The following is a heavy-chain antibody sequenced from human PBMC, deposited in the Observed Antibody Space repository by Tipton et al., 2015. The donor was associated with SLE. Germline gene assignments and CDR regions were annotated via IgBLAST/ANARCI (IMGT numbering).Heavy chain of an antibody. D-gene: IGHD3-9*01. J-gene: IGHJ4*02. CDR3: ARLYYDILTGYYRPFY. CDR2: IYYSGST. CDR1: GGSISSSNYY. Sequence: TLSLTCTVSGGSISSSNYYWSWIRQHPGKGLEWIGYIYYSGSTYYNPSLKSRVTISVDTSKNQFSLKLSSVTAADTAVYYCARLYYDILTGYYRPFYWGQGTLVTVSS. V-gene: IGHV4-31*03.